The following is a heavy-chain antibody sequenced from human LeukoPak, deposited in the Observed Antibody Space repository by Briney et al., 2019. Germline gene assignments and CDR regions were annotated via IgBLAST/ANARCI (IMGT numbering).Heavy chain of an antibody. D-gene: IGHD2-2*01. V-gene: IGHV1-24*01. CDR3: ATAPGRYCSSTSCSNFDY. Sequence: GASVKVSCKASGYTFANYAMHWVRQAPGKGLEWMGGFDPEDGETIYAQKFQGRVTMTEDTSTDTAYMELSSLRSEDTAVYYCATAPGRYCSSTSCSNFDYWGQGTLVTVSS. CDR1: GYTFANYA. J-gene: IGHJ4*02. CDR2: FDPEDGET.